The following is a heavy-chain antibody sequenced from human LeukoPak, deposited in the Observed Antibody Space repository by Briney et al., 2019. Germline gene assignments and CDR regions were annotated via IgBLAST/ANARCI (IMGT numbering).Heavy chain of an antibody. CDR2: TNLHGTAV. CDR3: ASAYTYVRLGDH. D-gene: IGHD3-16*01. CDR1: GLSFSNYW. J-gene: IGHJ4*02. V-gene: IGHV3-74*01. Sequence: GGSLRLSCAVSGLSFSNYWMHWVRQAPGKGLVWVARTNLHGTAVDYADSVKGRFTISRDNTKNTLFLQMNSLRAEDTAVYYCASAYTYVRLGDHWGQGTLVTVPS.